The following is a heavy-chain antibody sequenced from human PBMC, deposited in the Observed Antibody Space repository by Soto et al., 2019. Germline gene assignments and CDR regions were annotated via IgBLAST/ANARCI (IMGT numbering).Heavy chain of an antibody. CDR1: GGSISSYY. CDR2: IYYSGST. J-gene: IGHJ6*02. Sequence: SETLSLTCTVSGGSISSYYWSWIRQPPGKGLEWIGYIYYSGSTNYNPSLKSRVTISVDTSKNQFSLKLSSVTAADTAVYYCARRRSTMKRGMDIWGQGTTVTVS. V-gene: IGHV4-59*01. D-gene: IGHD3-22*01. CDR3: ARRRSTMKRGMDI.